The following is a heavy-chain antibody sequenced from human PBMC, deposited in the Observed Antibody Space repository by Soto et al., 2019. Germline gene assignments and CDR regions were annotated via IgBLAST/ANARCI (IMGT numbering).Heavy chain of an antibody. Sequence: SEKVSCKASGGTFSSYTVSWVRQAPGQGLEWMGRIIPILGIANYAQKFQGRVTITADKSTSTAYMELSSLRYEDTAVYYCARDRSYSSSDLDYWGQGTLVTVSS. D-gene: IGHD6-6*01. CDR2: IIPILGIA. J-gene: IGHJ4*02. CDR3: ARDRSYSSSDLDY. V-gene: IGHV1-69*04. CDR1: GGTFSSYT.